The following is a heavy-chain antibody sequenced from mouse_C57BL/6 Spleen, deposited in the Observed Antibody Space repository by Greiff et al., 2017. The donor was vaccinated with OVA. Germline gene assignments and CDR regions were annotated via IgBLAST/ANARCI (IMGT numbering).Heavy chain of an antibody. J-gene: IGHJ2*01. CDR1: GYTFTSYW. Sequence: VQLQQPGAELVKPGASVKLSCKASGYTFTSYWMQWVKQRPGQGLEWIGEIDPSDSYTNYNQKFKGKATLTVDTSSSTAYMQLSSLTSEDSAVYYCAKGITMAAYFDYWGQGTTLTVSS. D-gene: IGHD1-1*02. CDR3: AKGITMAAYFDY. V-gene: IGHV1-50*01. CDR2: IDPSDSYT.